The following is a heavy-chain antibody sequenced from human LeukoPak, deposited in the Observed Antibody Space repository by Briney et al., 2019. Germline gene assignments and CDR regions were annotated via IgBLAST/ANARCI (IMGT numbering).Heavy chain of an antibody. V-gene: IGHV3-21*06. D-gene: IGHD6-19*01. J-gene: IGHJ4*02. CDR2: ISPSSRYI. CDR3: ARQCCPAVAGTFFDY. CDR1: GFTFSDES. Sequence: GGSLRLSCVASGFTFSDESIDWVRQAPGKGLERVSYISPSSRYINYADSVKGRFTVSRDNAKNTLYLQMNTLRAEDTAVYYCARQCCPAVAGTFFDYWGQGTPVTVSS.